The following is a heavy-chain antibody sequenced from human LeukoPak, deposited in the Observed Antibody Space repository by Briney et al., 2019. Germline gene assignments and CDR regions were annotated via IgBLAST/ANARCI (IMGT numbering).Heavy chain of an antibody. CDR2: ISAYNGNT. CDR1: GYTFTSYG. CDR3: ARWTGYYDSSGYAY. V-gene: IGHV1-18*01. J-gene: IGHJ4*02. Sequence: ASVKVSCKASGYTFTSYGISWVRQAPGQGLEWMGWISAYNGNTNYAQKLQGRVTMTTDTSTSTACMELRSLRSDDTAVYYCARWTGYYDSSGYAYWGQGTLVTVSS. D-gene: IGHD3-22*01.